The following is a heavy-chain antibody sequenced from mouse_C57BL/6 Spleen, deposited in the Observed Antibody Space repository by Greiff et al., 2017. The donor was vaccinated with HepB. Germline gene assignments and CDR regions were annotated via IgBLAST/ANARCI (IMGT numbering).Heavy chain of an antibody. V-gene: IGHV1-15*01. J-gene: IGHJ3*01. CDR1: GYTFTDYE. Sequence: QVQLQQSGAELVRPGASVTLSCKASGYTFTDYEMHWVKQTPVHGLEWIGAIDPETGGTAYNQKFKGKAILTADKSSSTAYMELRSLTFEDSAVYYCTLYYDYDVAWFAYWGQGTLVTVSA. CDR3: TLYYDYDVAWFAY. CDR2: IDPETGGT. D-gene: IGHD2-4*01.